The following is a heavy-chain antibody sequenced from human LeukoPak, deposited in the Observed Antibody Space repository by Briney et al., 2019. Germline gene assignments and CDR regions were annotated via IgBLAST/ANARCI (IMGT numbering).Heavy chain of an antibody. V-gene: IGHV3-33*01. CDR1: GFTFSNYG. Sequence: PGGSLRLSCAASGFTFSNYGMHWVRQAPGKGLEWVAVIWYDGSNKYYTDSVKGRFTISRDNSKNTLYLQMNSLRAEDTAVYYCATWYRNPKYYFDYWGQGTLVTVSS. CDR3: ATWYRNPKYYFDY. D-gene: IGHD1-26*01. CDR2: IWYDGSNK. J-gene: IGHJ4*02.